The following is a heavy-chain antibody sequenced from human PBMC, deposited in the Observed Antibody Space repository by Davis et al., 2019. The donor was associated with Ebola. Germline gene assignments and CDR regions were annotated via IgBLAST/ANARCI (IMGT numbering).Heavy chain of an antibody. V-gene: IGHV3-30*18. Sequence: GESLKISCAASGFTFSSYGMHWVRQAPGKGLEWVAVISYDGSNKYYADSVKGRFTISRDNSKNTLYLQMNSLRAEDTAVYYCAKDEGDSSSIFSVIYYYYGMDVWGQGTTVTVSS. D-gene: IGHD6-6*01. J-gene: IGHJ6*02. CDR2: ISYDGSNK. CDR3: AKDEGDSSSIFSVIYYYYGMDV. CDR1: GFTFSSYG.